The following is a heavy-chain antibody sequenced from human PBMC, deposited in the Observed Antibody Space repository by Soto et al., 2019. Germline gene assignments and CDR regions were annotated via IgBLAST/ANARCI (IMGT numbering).Heavy chain of an antibody. CDR3: ATDRCSSTSCPNPDDAFDI. CDR1: GYTLTELS. Sequence: GASVKVSCKVSGYTLTELSMHWVRQAPGKGLEWMGGFDPEDGETIYAQKFQGRVTMTEDTSTDTAYMELSSLRSEDTAVYYCATDRCSSTSCPNPDDAFDIWGQGTMVTVSS. J-gene: IGHJ3*02. CDR2: FDPEDGET. D-gene: IGHD2-2*01. V-gene: IGHV1-24*01.